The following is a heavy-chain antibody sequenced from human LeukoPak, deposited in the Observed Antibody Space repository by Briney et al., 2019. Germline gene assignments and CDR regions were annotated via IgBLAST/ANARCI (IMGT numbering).Heavy chain of an antibody. CDR3: AREGGFYRPLDY. Sequence: SETLSLTCGVSGGSIINTNWWTWVRQPPGKGLEWIGEVHLDGRTNYNPSLESRLTMSVDVSENQVSLKLTSVTAAATAVYYGAREGGFYRPLDYSGEGTLVTVSS. J-gene: IGHJ4*02. D-gene: IGHD3-3*01. CDR1: GGSIINTNW. CDR2: VHLDGRT. V-gene: IGHV4-4*02.